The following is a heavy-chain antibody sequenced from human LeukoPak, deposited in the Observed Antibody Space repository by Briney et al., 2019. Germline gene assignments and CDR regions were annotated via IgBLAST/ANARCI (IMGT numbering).Heavy chain of an antibody. CDR2: IRSKAYGGTT. D-gene: IGHD1-7*01. CDR3: TRGNWNYDYYYYYMDV. CDR1: GFTFGDYA. Sequence: GRSLRLSCTASGFTFGDYAMSWVRQAPGKGREWVGFIRSKAYGGTTEYAASVKGRFTISRDDSKSIAYLQMNSLKTEDTAVYYCTRGNWNYDYYYYYMDVWGKGTTVTVSS. J-gene: IGHJ6*03. V-gene: IGHV3-49*04.